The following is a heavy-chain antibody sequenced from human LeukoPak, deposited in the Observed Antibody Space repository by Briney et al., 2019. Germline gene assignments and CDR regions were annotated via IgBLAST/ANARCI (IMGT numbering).Heavy chain of an antibody. V-gene: IGHV1-2*02. CDR2: INPNSGGT. J-gene: IGHJ5*02. Sequence: ASVKVSCKASGYTFTGYYMHWVRQAPGQGLEWMGWINPNSGGTNYAQKFQGRVTMTWDTSISTAYTELSSLRSDDTAVYYCTSDTYYYDSTGLGHWFDPWGQGTLVTVSS. CDR3: TSDTYYYDSTGLGHWFDP. CDR1: GYTFTGYY. D-gene: IGHD3-22*01.